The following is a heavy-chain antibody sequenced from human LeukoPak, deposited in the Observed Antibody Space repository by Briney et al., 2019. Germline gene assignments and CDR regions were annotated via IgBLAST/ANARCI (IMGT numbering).Heavy chain of an antibody. V-gene: IGHV1-46*01. J-gene: IGHJ4*02. CDR2: INPSGGST. D-gene: IGHD3-10*01. Sequence: ASVKVSCKASGYTVTGYYMHWVRQAPGQGLEWMGIINPSGGSTSYAQKFQGRVTMTRDTSTSTVYMELSSLRSEDTAVYYCARVYGSGSYPRIYYFDYWGQGTLVTVSS. CDR1: GYTVTGYY. CDR3: ARVYGSGSYPRIYYFDY.